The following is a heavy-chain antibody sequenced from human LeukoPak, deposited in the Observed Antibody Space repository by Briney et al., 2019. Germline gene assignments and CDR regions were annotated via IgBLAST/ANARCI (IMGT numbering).Heavy chain of an antibody. J-gene: IGHJ4*02. V-gene: IGHV3-11*04. CDR3: ARDNWNDVDYFDY. Sequence: GGSLRLSCAASGFTFSDYYMSWIRQAPGKGLEWVSYISSSGSTIYYADSVKGRFTISRDNAKNSLYLQMNSLRAEDTAVYYCARDNWNDVDYFDYWGQGTLVTVSS. CDR1: GFTFSDYY. CDR2: ISSSGSTI. D-gene: IGHD1-20*01.